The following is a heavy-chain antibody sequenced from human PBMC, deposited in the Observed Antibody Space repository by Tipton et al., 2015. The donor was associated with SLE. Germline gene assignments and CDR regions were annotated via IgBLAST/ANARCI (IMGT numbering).Heavy chain of an antibody. CDR3: ARSFYCSGGSCSDFDY. D-gene: IGHD2-15*01. CDR1: GYTFTRYG. J-gene: IGHJ4*02. Sequence: QSGAEVKKPGASVKVSCKASGYTFTRYGISWVRQAPGQGLEWMGGISAYNGNTNYAQKLQGRVTMTTDTSTSTAYMELRSLRSDDAAVYYCARSFYCSGGSCSDFDYWGQGTLVTVSS. V-gene: IGHV1-18*01. CDR2: ISAYNGNT.